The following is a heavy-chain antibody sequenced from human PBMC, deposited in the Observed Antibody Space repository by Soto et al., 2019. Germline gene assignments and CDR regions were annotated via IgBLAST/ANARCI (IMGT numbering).Heavy chain of an antibody. CDR2: IWYDGSNK. D-gene: IGHD3-16*02. CDR3: ARDVDYDYIWGSYRSIGAFDI. V-gene: IGHV3-33*01. CDR1: GFTFSSYG. J-gene: IGHJ3*02. Sequence: QVQLVESGGGVVQPGRSLRLSCAASGFTFSSYGMHWVRQAPGKGLEWVAVIWYDGSNKYYADPVKGRFTISRDNSKNTLYLQMNSLRAEDTAVYYCARDVDYDYIWGSYRSIGAFDIWGQGTMVTVSS.